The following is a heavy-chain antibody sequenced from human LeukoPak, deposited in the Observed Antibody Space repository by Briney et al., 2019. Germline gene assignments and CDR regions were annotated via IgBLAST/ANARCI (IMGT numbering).Heavy chain of an antibody. D-gene: IGHD3-9*01. J-gene: IGHJ4*02. V-gene: IGHV3-33*07. CDR3: ARDLSYGSLDC. CDR2: IWSDGSQK. Sequence: GGSLRLSCAASGFSFKNHGFYWVRQAPGKGLEGVAIIWSDGSQKYYADSVKGRFTISRDNSKNTVYLQMNSLRAEDTAMYYCARDLSYGSLDCRGQGTLVTVSS. CDR1: GFSFKNHG.